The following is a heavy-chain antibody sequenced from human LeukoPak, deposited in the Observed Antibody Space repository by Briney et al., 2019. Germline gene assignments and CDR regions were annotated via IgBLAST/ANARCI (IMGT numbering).Heavy chain of an antibody. CDR1: GFTFSSYS. CDR2: ISSSSSYI. D-gene: IGHD3-22*01. J-gene: IGHJ4*02. Sequence: GGSLRLFCAASGFTFSSYSMNWVRQAPGKGLEWVSSISSSSSYIYYADSVKGRFTISRDNAKNSLYLQMNSLRAEDTAVYYCARDADNYYDSSGYSDYWGQGTLVTVSS. V-gene: IGHV3-21*01. CDR3: ARDADNYYDSSGYSDY.